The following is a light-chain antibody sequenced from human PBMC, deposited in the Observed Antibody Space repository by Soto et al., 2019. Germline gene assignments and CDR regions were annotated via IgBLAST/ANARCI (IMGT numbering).Light chain of an antibody. CDR3: QQYNNWPVT. J-gene: IGKJ1*01. CDR2: GAS. CDR1: QSVSSN. V-gene: IGKV3-15*01. Sequence: IVMTQSPATLSVSPGERATLSCRASQSVSSNLAWYQQKPGQAPRLLIYGASTRATAIPARFSGSGSGTEFTLTISSLQSEDFAVYYCQQYNNWPVTFGQGTKVEI.